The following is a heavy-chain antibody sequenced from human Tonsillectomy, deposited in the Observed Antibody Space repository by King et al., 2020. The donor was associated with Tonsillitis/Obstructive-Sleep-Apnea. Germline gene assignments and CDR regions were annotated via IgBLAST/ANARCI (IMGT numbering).Heavy chain of an antibody. J-gene: IGHJ3*02. CDR1: GGSISSSNYY. CDR3: ASGPKGSRSNLSRFGAFDI. V-gene: IGHV4-39*01. Sequence: QLQESGPGLVKPSETLSLTCTVSGGSISSSNYYWGWIRQPPGKGLEWIASINYSGNSFYNPSLKSRVTKSVDTSKNQFSLELTSVTAADTAVYYCASGPKGSRSNLSRFGAFDIWGRGTMVTVSS. CDR2: INYSGNS. D-gene: IGHD3-10*01.